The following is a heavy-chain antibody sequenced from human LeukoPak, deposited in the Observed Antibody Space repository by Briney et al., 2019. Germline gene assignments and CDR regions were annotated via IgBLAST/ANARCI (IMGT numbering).Heavy chain of an antibody. D-gene: IGHD3-22*01. J-gene: IGHJ4*02. CDR3: ARDGDDYYDSSGVVDY. Sequence: GASVKVSCKASGYTFTTYGISWVRQAPGQGLEWLGRISVYNGNTNYAQKLQGRVTMTTDTSTSTAYIELRSLRSDDTAVYYCARDGDDYYDSSGVVDYWGQGTLVTVSS. CDR2: ISVYNGNT. V-gene: IGHV1-18*01. CDR1: GYTFTTYG.